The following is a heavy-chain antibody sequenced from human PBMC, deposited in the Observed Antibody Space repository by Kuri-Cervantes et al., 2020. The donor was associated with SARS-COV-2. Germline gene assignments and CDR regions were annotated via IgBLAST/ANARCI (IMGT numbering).Heavy chain of an antibody. V-gene: IGHV4-61*01. Sequence: SETLSLTCTVSGASMSDPMSHYYWNWIRLTPGKGREWIGYIFHTGSNSQNPSLKSRVTISLDTSKNQFSLSLNSVTPADTAVYYCATKLFGEHWFDPWGQGILVTVSS. J-gene: IGHJ5*02. D-gene: IGHD3-10*01. CDR1: GASMSDPMSHYY. CDR2: IFHTGSN. CDR3: ATKLFGEHWFDP.